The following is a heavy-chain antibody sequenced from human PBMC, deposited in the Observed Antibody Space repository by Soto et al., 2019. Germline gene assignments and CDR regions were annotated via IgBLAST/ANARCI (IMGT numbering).Heavy chain of an antibody. CDR1: GFTFSSYA. CDR2: ISGSGGST. CDR3: AKDVGSSWYVPKNWFDP. D-gene: IGHD6-13*01. Sequence: GGSLRLSCAASGFTFSSYAMSWVRQAPGKGLEWVSAISGSGGSTYYADSVKGRFTISRDNSKNTLYLQMNSLRAEDTAVYYCAKDVGSSWYVPKNWFDPWGQGTLVTVSS. V-gene: IGHV3-23*01. J-gene: IGHJ5*02.